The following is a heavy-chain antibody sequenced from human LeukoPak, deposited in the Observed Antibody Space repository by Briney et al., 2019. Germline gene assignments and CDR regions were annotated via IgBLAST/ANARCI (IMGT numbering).Heavy chain of an antibody. V-gene: IGHV4-59*08. CDR3: ARHDRSSSWCHP. J-gene: IGHJ5*02. Sequence: SETLSLTCTVSGGSISSYYWSWIRQPPGKGLEWIGYIYYSGSTNYNPSLKSRVTISVDTSKNQFSLKLSSVTAADTAVYYCARHDRSSSWCHPWGQGTLVTVSS. CDR1: GGSISSYY. D-gene: IGHD6-13*01. CDR2: IYYSGST.